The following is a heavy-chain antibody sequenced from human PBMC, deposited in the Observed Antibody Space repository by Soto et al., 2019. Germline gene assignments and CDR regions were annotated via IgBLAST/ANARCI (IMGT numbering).Heavy chain of an antibody. CDR2: INHSGST. CDR3: AREPYSSGWFDY. D-gene: IGHD6-19*01. Sequence: SETLSLTYAVYGGSFIGYYWSWIRQPPGKGLEWIGEINHSGSTNYNPSLKSRVTISVDTSKNQFSLKLSSVTAADTAVYYCAREPYSSGWFDYWGQGTLVTVSS. J-gene: IGHJ4*02. CDR1: GGSFIGYY. V-gene: IGHV4-34*01.